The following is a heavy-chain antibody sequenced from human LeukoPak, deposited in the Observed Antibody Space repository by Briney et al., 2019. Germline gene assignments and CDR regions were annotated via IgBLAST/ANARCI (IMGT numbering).Heavy chain of an antibody. CDR3: ATGVVAATSHGMDV. CDR1: GGSISSSNW. D-gene: IGHD2-15*01. J-gene: IGHJ6*02. V-gene: IGHV4-4*02. CDR2: IYHSGST. Sequence: KPSETLSLTCAGSGGSISSSNWWSWVRQPPGKGLEWIGEIYHSGSTNYNPSLKSRVTISVDKSKNQFSLKLSSVTAADTAVYYCATGVVAATSHGMDVWGQGTTVAVSS.